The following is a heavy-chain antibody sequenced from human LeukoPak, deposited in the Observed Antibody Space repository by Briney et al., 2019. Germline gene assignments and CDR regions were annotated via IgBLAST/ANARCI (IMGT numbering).Heavy chain of an antibody. D-gene: IGHD6-13*01. Sequence: GESLQISCNGSGYSFTTYWIGWVRQMPGKGLEWMGIIYPGDSDTRYSPSFQGQVTISADKSITTAYLQWSILKASDTAIYYCARQGYSASGSDFDYWGQGTLVTVSS. V-gene: IGHV5-51*01. CDR3: ARQGYSASGSDFDY. CDR2: IYPGDSDT. CDR1: GYSFTTYW. J-gene: IGHJ4*02.